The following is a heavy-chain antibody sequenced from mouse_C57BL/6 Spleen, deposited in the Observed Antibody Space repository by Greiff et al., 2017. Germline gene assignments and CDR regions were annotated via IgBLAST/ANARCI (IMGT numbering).Heavy chain of an antibody. V-gene: IGHV1-22*01. CDR3: ARRNYYGSSYDWYFDV. CDR1: GYTFTDYN. Sequence: VQLQKSGPELVKPGASVKMSCKASGYTFTDYNMHWVKQSHGKSLEWIGYINPNNGGTSYNQKFKGKATLTVNKSSSTAYMELRSLTSEDSAVXYCARRNYYGSSYDWYFDVWGTGTTVTVSS. D-gene: IGHD1-1*01. CDR2: INPNNGGT. J-gene: IGHJ1*03.